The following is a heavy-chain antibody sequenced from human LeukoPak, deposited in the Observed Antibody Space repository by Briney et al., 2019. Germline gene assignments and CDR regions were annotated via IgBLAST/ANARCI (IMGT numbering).Heavy chain of an antibody. CDR3: AKDLILLVVDATPTLDY. D-gene: IGHD2-15*01. V-gene: IGHV1-2*02. CDR2: INPNTGGI. J-gene: IGHJ4*02. CDR1: GYTFTDYY. Sequence: GASVKVSCKASGYTFTDYYMHWVRQAPGQGLEWMGWINPNTGGISYAQKFQGRVTMTRDTSISTAYMELSRLRSDDTAVYYCAKDLILLVVDATPTLDYWGQGTLVTVSS.